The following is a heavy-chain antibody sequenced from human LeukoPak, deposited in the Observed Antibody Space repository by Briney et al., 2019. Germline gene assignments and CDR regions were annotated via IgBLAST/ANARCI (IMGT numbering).Heavy chain of an antibody. D-gene: IGHD3-9*01. CDR2: IIPIFGTA. J-gene: IGHJ4*02. CDR3: ARAKSDILTGYSSSYFDY. CDR1: GGTFSSYA. V-gene: IGHV1-69*05. Sequence: SVKVSCKASGGTFSSYAISWVRQAPGQGLEWMGGIIPIFGTANYAQKFHGRVTITTDESTSTAYMELSSLRSEDTAVYYCARAKSDILTGYSSSYFDYWGQGALVTVSS.